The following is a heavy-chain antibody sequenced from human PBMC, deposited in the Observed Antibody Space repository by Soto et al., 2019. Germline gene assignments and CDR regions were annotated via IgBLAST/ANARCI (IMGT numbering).Heavy chain of an antibody. V-gene: IGHV3-7*03. CDR2: IRQDGGAQ. CDR3: VRGGHGSGSYLGSS. CDR1: GFTFTTYW. J-gene: IGHJ5*02. Sequence: GGSLRLSCVASGFTFTTYWMSWVRQAPGKGLQWVANIRQDGGAQYYVDSVKGRFTISRDNAKNSVYLQMDSLRVEDTAVYYCVRGGHGSGSYLGSSWGQGILVTVSS. D-gene: IGHD3-10*01.